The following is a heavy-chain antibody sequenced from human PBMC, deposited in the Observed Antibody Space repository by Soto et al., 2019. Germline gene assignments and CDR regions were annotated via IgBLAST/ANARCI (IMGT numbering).Heavy chain of an antibody. D-gene: IGHD3-10*01. CDR3: TKVTVTMERSVPD. J-gene: IGHJ4*02. CDR2: IYHSGST. V-gene: IGHV4-4*02. Sequence: SETLSLTCAVSGGSISSSNLWSWVRQPPGKGLEWIGEIYHSGSTNYNPSLKSRVTISVDKSKNQFSLKLSSVTAADTAVYYRTKVTVTMERSVPDLGQGTLVTVSS. CDR1: GGSISSSNL.